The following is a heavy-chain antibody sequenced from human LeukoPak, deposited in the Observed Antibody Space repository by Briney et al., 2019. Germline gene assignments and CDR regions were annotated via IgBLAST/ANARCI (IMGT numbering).Heavy chain of an antibody. CDR1: GGSISSYY. J-gene: IGHJ6*02. CDR2: INYSGST. D-gene: IGHD4-17*01. V-gene: IGHV4-59*01. CDR3: ARGTVTTRNNYYYYGMDV. Sequence: SETLSLTCTVSGGSISSYYWNWIRQPPGKGLEYIGNINYSGSTNYDPSLKSRVTISVDTSKNQFSLKLSSVTAADTAVYYCARGTVTTRNNYYYYGMDVWGQGTTVTVSS.